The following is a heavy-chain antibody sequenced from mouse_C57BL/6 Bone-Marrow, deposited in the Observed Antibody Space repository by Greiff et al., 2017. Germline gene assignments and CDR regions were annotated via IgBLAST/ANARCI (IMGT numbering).Heavy chain of an antibody. CDR1: GYAFSSSW. D-gene: IGHD1-1*01. CDR2: IYPGDGAT. J-gene: IGHJ4*01. CDR3: ARAPITTVYAMDY. Sequence: VQLQESGPELVKPGASVKISCKASGYAFSSSWMNWVKQRPGKGLEWIGRIYPGDGATNYNGKFKGEATLTADKSSSTAYMQLSSLTSEDSAVYFCARAPITTVYAMDYWGQGTSVTVSS. V-gene: IGHV1-82*01.